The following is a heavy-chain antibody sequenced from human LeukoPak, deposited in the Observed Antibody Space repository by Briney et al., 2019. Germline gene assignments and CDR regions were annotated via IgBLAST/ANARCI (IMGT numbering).Heavy chain of an antibody. Sequence: SETLSLTCAVYGGSFSGYYWSWIRQPPGKGLEWIGEINHSGSTNYNPSLKSRVTISVDTSKNQFSLKLSSVTAADTAVYYCARVHSGSHNPDYWGQGTLVTVSS. CDR2: INHSGST. V-gene: IGHV4-34*01. J-gene: IGHJ4*02. D-gene: IGHD1-26*01. CDR1: GGSFSGYY. CDR3: ARVHSGSHNPDY.